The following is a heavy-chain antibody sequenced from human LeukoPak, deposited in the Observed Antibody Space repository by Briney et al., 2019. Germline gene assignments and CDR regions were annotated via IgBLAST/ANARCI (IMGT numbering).Heavy chain of an antibody. CDR1: GGSVSSGSYY. Sequence: PSETLSLTCTVSGGSVSSGSYYWNWIRQPPGKGLEWIGYIYYSGSTNYNPSLKSRVTISVDMSKNQFSLRLSSVTTADTAVYYCARVPGGGTAANWGQGTMVTVSS. J-gene: IGHJ3*01. D-gene: IGHD1-7*01. CDR2: IYYSGST. V-gene: IGHV4-61*01. CDR3: ARVPGGGTAAN.